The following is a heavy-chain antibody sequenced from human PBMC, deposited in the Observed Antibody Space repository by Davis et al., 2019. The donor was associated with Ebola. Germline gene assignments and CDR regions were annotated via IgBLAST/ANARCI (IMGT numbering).Heavy chain of an antibody. CDR2: ISSSGSTI. CDR3: ARDPVVVAATTFIYYYYMDV. V-gene: IGHV3-11*04. D-gene: IGHD2-15*01. J-gene: IGHJ6*03. Sequence: GGSLRLSCAASGFTFSDYYMSWIRQAPGKGLEWVSYISSSGSTIYYADSVKGRFTISRDNAKNSLYLQMNSLRAEDTAVYYCARDPVVVAATTFIYYYYMDVWGKGTTVTVSS. CDR1: GFTFSDYY.